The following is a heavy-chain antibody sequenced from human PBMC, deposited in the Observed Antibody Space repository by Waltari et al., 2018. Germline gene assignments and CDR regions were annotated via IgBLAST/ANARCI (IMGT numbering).Heavy chain of an antibody. Sequence: QVQLQESGPGLVKPSGTLSLTCAVSGDSISSNNWWSWVRQPPGKGLEWIGEIYHRGSTNYNPSLKSRVTISVDKSKNQFSLQLNSVTAADTAVYYCARIPMVRGVIGAFDYWGQGTLVTVSS. V-gene: IGHV4-4*02. CDR1: GDSISSNNW. CDR2: IYHRGST. J-gene: IGHJ4*02. CDR3: ARIPMVRGVIGAFDY. D-gene: IGHD3-10*01.